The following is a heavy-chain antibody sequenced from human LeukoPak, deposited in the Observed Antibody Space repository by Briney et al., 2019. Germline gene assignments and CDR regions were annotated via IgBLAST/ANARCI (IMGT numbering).Heavy chain of an antibody. Sequence: GGTLRLSCAASGFTFSTYDMSWVRQAPGKGLEWVSGISHTGGTTNYADSVKGRFTISRDNSKNTLYLQMNSLRAEDTAVYYCAKDKTMVRGVDDGAFDIWGQGTMVTVSS. CDR2: ISHTGGTT. CDR3: AKDKTMVRGVDDGAFDI. V-gene: IGHV3-23*01. D-gene: IGHD3-10*01. CDR1: GFTFSTYD. J-gene: IGHJ3*02.